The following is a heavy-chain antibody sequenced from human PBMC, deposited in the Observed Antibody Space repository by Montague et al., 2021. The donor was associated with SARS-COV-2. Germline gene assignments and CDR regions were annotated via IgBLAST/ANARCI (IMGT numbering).Heavy chain of an antibody. CDR2: IYYTGNT. CDR3: ARLKRYFDSSGSPSALDF. CDR1: GGSITNNIDY. Sequence: SETLSLTCTVSGGSITNNIDYWAWIRQHPGKGLEWIGSIYYTGNTYYNPSLKSRVTISVVTSKNHFTLKLSSVTAAGTAVYYCARLKRYFDSSGSPSALDFWGQGTKVTVSS. V-gene: IGHV4-39*02. D-gene: IGHD3-22*01. J-gene: IGHJ3*01.